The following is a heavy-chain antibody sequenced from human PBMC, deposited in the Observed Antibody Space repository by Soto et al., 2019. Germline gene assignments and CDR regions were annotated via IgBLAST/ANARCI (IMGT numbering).Heavy chain of an antibody. J-gene: IGHJ5*02. Sequence: VGSLRLSCAASGFTFSSYAMSWVRQAPGKGLEWVSAISGSGGSTYYADSVKGRFTISRDNSKNTLYLQMNSLRAEDTAVYYCAKAPDYDFWSGQNWFDPWGQGTLVTVSS. V-gene: IGHV3-23*01. CDR3: AKAPDYDFWSGQNWFDP. D-gene: IGHD3-3*01. CDR2: ISGSGGST. CDR1: GFTFSSYA.